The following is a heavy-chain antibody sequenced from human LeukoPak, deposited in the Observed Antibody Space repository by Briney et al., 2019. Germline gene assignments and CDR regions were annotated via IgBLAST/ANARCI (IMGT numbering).Heavy chain of an antibody. D-gene: IGHD5-12*01. CDR1: GFTFDDYA. CDR3: AKGYSGYDPLDAFDI. J-gene: IGHJ3*02. CDR2: ISWNSGSI. Sequence: SGGSLRLSCAASGFTFDDYAMHWVRQAPGKGLEWVSGISWNSGSIGYADSVKGRFTISRDNAKNSLYLQMNSLRAEDTALYYCAKGYSGYDPLDAFDIWGQGTMVTVSS. V-gene: IGHV3-9*01.